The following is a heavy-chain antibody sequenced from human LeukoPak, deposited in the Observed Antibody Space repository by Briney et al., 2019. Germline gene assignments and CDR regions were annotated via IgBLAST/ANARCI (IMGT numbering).Heavy chain of an antibody. Sequence: SETLSLTCTVSGGSLSSYHWSWIRQPPGKGLEYIGYIYNSGSTNYKTSLQSPVNISIDTSTNQPSLTLSSVTAADTAVYYCARRGAARPGGSYSMDVWGQGTTVTVSS. J-gene: IGHJ6*02. CDR3: ARRGAARPGGSYSMDV. D-gene: IGHD6-6*01. CDR1: GGSLSSYH. CDR2: IYNSGST. V-gene: IGHV4-59*01.